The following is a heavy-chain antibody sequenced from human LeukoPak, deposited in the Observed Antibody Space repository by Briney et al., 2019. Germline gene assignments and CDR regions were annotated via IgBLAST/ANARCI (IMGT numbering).Heavy chain of an antibody. CDR3: ARGLYGMDV. CDR2: INHSGSA. V-gene: IGHV4-34*01. J-gene: IGHJ6*04. Sequence: PSETLSLTCAVYGGSFSGYYWSWIRQPPGKGLEWIGEINHSGSANYNPSLKSRVTISVDTSKNQFSLKLSSVTAADTAVYYCARGLYGMDVWGKGTTVTVSS. CDR1: GGSFSGYY.